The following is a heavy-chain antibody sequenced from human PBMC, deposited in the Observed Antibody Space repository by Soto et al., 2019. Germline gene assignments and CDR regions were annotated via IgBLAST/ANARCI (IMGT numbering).Heavy chain of an antibody. J-gene: IGHJ4*02. D-gene: IGHD2-15*01. CDR3: AGSSGGSPKSIDY. CDR2: IIPILGIA. Sequence: SVKVSCKASGGTFSSYTISWVRQAPGQGLEWMGRIIPILGIANYAQKFQGRVTITADKSTSTAYMELSSLRSEDTAVYYCAGSSGGSPKSIDYWGQGTLVTVSS. V-gene: IGHV1-69*02. CDR1: GGTFSSYT.